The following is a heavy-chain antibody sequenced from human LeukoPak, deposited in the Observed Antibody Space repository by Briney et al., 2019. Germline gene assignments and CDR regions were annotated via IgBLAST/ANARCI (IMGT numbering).Heavy chain of an antibody. V-gene: IGHV3-64*01. J-gene: IGHJ6*03. Sequence: GGSLRLSCAASGFTFSSYAMHWVRQAPGKGLEYFSAISSNGGSTYYANSVKGRFTISRDNSKNTLYLQMGSLRAEDMAVYYCARDRRDCSSTSCYPYYYYYYMDVWGKGTTVTVSS. CDR3: ARDRRDCSSTSCYPYYYYYYMDV. CDR2: ISSNGGST. D-gene: IGHD2-2*01. CDR1: GFTFSSYA.